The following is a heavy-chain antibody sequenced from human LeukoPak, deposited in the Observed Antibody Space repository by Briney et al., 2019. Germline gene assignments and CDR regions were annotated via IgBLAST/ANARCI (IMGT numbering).Heavy chain of an antibody. D-gene: IGHD6-13*01. CDR2: INQDGSER. Sequence: SGGSLRLSCAASGFTFSSHWMTWVRQAPGKGLEWVANINQDGSERYYVDSVKGRLTISRGSAKNSLYLQMNSLRAEDTAVYYCARDSEYSSSFAFDIWGQGIMVTVSS. CDR3: ARDSEYSSSFAFDI. J-gene: IGHJ3*02. CDR1: GFTFSSHW. V-gene: IGHV3-7*01.